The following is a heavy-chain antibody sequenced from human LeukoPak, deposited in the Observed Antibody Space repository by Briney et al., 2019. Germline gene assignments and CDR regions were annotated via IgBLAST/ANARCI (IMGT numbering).Heavy chain of an antibody. J-gene: IGHJ3*02. D-gene: IGHD5-18*01. Sequence: GGSLRLSCAASGFTFSSYAMSWVRQAPGKGLEWVSAISGSGGSTYYADSVKGRFTISRDNYKNTLYLQMNSLRAEDTAVYYCAKNRGYSYGYDAFDIWGQGTMVTVSS. CDR2: ISGSGGST. CDR3: AKNRGYSYGYDAFDI. V-gene: IGHV3-23*01. CDR1: GFTFSSYA.